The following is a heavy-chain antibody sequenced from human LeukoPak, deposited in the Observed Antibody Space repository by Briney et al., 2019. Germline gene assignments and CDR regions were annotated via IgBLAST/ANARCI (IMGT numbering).Heavy chain of an antibody. CDR3: ARGWEAVAGTDY. D-gene: IGHD6-19*01. V-gene: IGHV1-8*01. CDR1: GYTFTSYD. Sequence: GASVKVSCKASGYTFTSYDINWVRQATGQGLEWMGWMNPNSGNTGYAQKFQGRVTMTRNTSISTAYMELSSLRSEDTAVYYCARGWEAVAGTDYWGQGTPVTVSS. CDR2: MNPNSGNT. J-gene: IGHJ4*02.